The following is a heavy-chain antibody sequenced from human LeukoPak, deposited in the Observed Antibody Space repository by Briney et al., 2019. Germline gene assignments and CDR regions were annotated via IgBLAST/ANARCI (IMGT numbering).Heavy chain of an antibody. CDR1: GFIFSHYG. J-gene: IGHJ4*02. CDR2: IWHDGSSK. Sequence: KPGGSLRLSCAASGFIFSHYGMHWVRQAPGKGLEWVAVIWHDGSSKYYADSVKGRFTISRDNPENTVYLQMNSLRAEDTAVYYCAKDAQRGFDYSNSLEYWGQGDLVTVSS. D-gene: IGHD4-11*01. V-gene: IGHV3-33*06. CDR3: AKDAQRGFDYSNSLEY.